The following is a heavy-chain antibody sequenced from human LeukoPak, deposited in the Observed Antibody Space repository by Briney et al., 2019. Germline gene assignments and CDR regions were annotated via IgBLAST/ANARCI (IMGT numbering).Heavy chain of an antibody. D-gene: IGHD5-18*01. CDR3: ARVDTAMDPFDY. CDR2: ISSDGSST. V-gene: IGHV3-74*01. CDR1: GFTFSNYW. Sequence: GGSLRLSCAASGFTFSNYWMHWVRQAPGKGLVWVSRISSDGSSTTYADSVKGRFTISRDNAKNTLYLQMNSLRAEDTAVYYCARVDTAMDPFDYWGQGTQVTVSS. J-gene: IGHJ4*02.